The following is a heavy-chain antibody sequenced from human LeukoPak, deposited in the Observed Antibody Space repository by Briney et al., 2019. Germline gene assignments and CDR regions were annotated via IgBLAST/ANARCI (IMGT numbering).Heavy chain of an antibody. CDR1: GFTFRSYW. D-gene: IGHD3-10*01. J-gene: IGHJ6*03. CDR3: AREVRGVYYYYMYV. Sequence: GGSLRRSCAASGFTFRSYWMSSVRQAPRKGLEWVANIKQDGSETYYVDSVKGRFTISRDNAKNSLYLQMNSLRAEDTAVYYCAREVRGVYYYYMYVWGKGTTVTVSS. CDR2: IKQDGSET. V-gene: IGHV3-7*01.